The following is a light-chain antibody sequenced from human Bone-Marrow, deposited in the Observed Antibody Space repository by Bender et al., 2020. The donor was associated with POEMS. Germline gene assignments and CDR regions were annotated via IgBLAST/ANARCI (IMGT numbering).Light chain of an antibody. CDR3: VGWDAILNGWV. Sequence: QSVLTPPPSVSGTPGQRVTISCSGSGSNIGGYPVNWYQQLPGTAPRLLIYTNNERPSGVPDRFSGSKSGTSASLAITGLQSDDEAIYVCVGWDAILNGWVFGGGTKLTVL. CDR1: GSNIGGYP. V-gene: IGLV1-44*01. CDR2: TNN. J-gene: IGLJ3*02.